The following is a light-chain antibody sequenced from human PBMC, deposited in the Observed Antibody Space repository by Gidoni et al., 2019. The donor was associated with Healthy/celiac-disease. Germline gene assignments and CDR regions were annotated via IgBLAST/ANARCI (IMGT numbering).Light chain of an antibody. CDR3: QQSYSTPWT. Sequence: DIQVTQYPSSLSASVGDRVTITCLASQSISSYLNWYQQKPGKAPKLLIYAASSLQSGVPSMFSGSGSGTDFTLTISSLQPEDFATYYCQQSYSTPWTFXQXTKVEIK. V-gene: IGKV1-39*01. CDR2: AAS. J-gene: IGKJ1*01. CDR1: QSISSY.